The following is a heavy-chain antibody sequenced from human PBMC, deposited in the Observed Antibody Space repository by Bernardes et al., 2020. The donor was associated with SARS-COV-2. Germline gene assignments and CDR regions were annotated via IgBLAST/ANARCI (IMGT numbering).Heavy chain of an antibody. CDR1: GGSISSYY. D-gene: IGHD2-2*01. Sequence: SETLSLTCTVSGGSISSYYWSWIRQPPGKGLEWIGYIYYSGSTNYNPSLKSRVTISVDTSKNQFSLKLSSVTAADTAVYYCARGSQPAHPYYYYGMDVWGQGTTVTVSS. J-gene: IGHJ6*02. CDR2: IYYSGST. CDR3: ARGSQPAHPYYYYGMDV. V-gene: IGHV4-59*08.